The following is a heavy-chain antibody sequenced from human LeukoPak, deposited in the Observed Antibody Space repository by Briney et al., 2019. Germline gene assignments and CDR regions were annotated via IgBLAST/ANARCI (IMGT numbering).Heavy chain of an antibody. CDR1: GGSFSGYY. D-gene: IGHD2-15*01. V-gene: IGHV4-34*01. J-gene: IGHJ4*02. CDR3: ARGIVVVPPPTLYYFDY. CDR2: ITHRGST. Sequence: RPSETLSLTCAVYGGSFSGYYWSWIRQPPGKGLEWIGEITHRGSTNYNPSLKSRVTISVDTSKNQFSLKLNSVTAADTAVYYCARGIVVVPPPTLYYFDYWGQGTLVTVSS.